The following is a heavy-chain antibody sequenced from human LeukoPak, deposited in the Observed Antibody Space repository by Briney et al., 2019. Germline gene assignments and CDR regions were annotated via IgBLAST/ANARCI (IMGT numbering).Heavy chain of an antibody. CDR3: ARDPGTVGYYFDL. Sequence: GTSVKVSCKASGFTFTSSAMQWVRQARGQRLEWIGWIVVGSGNTNYAQKFQERVTITRDMSTSTAYMELSSLRSEDTAVYYCARDPGTVGYYFDLWGQGTLVTVAS. V-gene: IGHV1-58*02. CDR2: IVVGSGNT. J-gene: IGHJ4*02. CDR1: GFTFTSSA. D-gene: IGHD4-11*01.